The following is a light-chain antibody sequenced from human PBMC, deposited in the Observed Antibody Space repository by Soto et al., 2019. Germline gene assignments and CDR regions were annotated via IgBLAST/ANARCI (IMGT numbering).Light chain of an antibody. Sequence: EIVLTQSPGTLSLSPGERATLSCRASQSVSSSYLAWYQQKPGQAPRLLLYGASSRATGIPDRFSGSGSGTDCTLTISRMEPEDFAVYYCQQYGSSPSWTFGQGTKVEIQ. CDR2: GAS. CDR1: QSVSSSY. J-gene: IGKJ1*01. V-gene: IGKV3-20*01. CDR3: QQYGSSPSWT.